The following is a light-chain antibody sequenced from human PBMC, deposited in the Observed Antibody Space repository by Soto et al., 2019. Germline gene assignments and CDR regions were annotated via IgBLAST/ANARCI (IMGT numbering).Light chain of an antibody. Sequence: EIVLTQSPATLSLSPGERATLSCRASQSVSSNQLAWYQQKPGQAPSLLIYGASSRATGVPDRFSGSGSGTDFTLTISRLEPEDFAVYYCQQYSSSRTFGQGTKVDIK. CDR2: GAS. V-gene: IGKV3-20*01. J-gene: IGKJ1*01. CDR3: QQYSSSRT. CDR1: QSVSSNQ.